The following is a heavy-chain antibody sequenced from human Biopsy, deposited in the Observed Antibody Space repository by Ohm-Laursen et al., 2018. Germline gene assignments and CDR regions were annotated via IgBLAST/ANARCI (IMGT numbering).Heavy chain of an antibody. CDR3: VRGVDYYDPYHYYALDV. D-gene: IGHD3-22*01. Sequence: TLSLTCAVSGGSISSDYWSRIRQTPGKGLEWIGEINHSGRTNYNPSLKSRVTISVDTSKNQFSLKVRSVTAADTAVYYCVRGVDYYDPYHYYALDVWGQGTTVTVSS. V-gene: IGHV4-34*01. CDR2: INHSGRT. J-gene: IGHJ6*02. CDR1: GGSISSDY.